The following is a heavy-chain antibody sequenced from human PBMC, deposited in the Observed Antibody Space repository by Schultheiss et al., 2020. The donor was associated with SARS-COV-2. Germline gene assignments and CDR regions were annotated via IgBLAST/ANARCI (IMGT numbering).Heavy chain of an antibody. V-gene: IGHV3-23*01. CDR3: AKSPQSGLMEYFDY. CDR1: GFTFNIYA. Sequence: GGSLRLSCAASGFTFNIYAMNWVRQAPGKGLEWVSGISASGGDTYYADSVKGRFTISRDNSKNTLSLQMNSLRAEDTALYYCAKSPQSGLMEYFDYWGRGTLVTVS. D-gene: IGHD3-22*01. CDR2: ISASGGDT. J-gene: IGHJ4*02.